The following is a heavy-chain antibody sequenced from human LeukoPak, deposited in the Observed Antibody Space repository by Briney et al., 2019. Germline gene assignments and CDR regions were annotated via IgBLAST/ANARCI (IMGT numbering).Heavy chain of an antibody. D-gene: IGHD3-9*01. V-gene: IGHV1-18*01. J-gene: IGHJ5*02. CDR2: ISAYNGNT. CDR1: GYTFTSYG. Sequence: ASVKVSCKASGYTFTSYGISWVRQAPGQGLEWMGWISAYNGNTNYAQKLQGRVTMTTDTSTSTAYMELRSLRSDDTAVYYCARSTTYYDILTGFSEPNWFDPWGQGTLVTVSS. CDR3: ARSTTYYDILTGFSEPNWFDP.